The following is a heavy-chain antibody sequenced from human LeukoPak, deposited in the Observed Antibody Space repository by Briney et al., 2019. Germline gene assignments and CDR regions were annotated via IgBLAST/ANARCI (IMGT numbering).Heavy chain of an antibody. CDR1: GFTFSSYA. J-gene: IGHJ4*02. D-gene: IGHD3-3*01. V-gene: IGHV3-23*01. CDR2: ISGSGGRT. CDR3: ATNNDFWSGLDH. Sequence: PGGSLRLSCAASGFTFSSYAMSWVRQAPGKGLEWVSAISGSGGRTYYADSVKGRFTISRDNSKNTLYLQMSSLRAEDTAVYFCATNNDFWSGLDHWGQGTVVTVSS.